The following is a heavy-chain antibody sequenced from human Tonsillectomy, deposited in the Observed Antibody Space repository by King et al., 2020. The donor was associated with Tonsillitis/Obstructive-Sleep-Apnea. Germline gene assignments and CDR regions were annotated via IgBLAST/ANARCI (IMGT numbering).Heavy chain of an antibody. CDR3: ARDSGHYYVSSGYYYEIRHDPQLRVWYFDL. V-gene: IGHV3-20*04. J-gene: IGHJ2*01. CDR1: GFTFDDYG. D-gene: IGHD3-22*01. Sequence: VQLVESGGGVVRPGGSLRLSCAASGFTFDDYGMSWVRQAPGKGLEWVSGINWNGGSTGYADSVKGRFTISRDNAKNSLYLQMNSLRAEDTALYYCARDSGHYYVSSGYYYEIRHDPQLRVWYFDLWGRGTLVTVSS. CDR2: INWNGGST.